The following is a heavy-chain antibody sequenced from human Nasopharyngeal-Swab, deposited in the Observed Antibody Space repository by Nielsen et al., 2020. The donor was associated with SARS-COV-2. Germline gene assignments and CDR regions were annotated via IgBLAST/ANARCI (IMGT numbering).Heavy chain of an antibody. CDR3: ARERIAARLPDRWFDP. D-gene: IGHD6-6*01. V-gene: IGHV4-59*01. Sequence: RQAPGKGLEWIGYIYYSGSTNYNPSPKSRVTISVDTSKNQFSLKLSSVTAADTAVYYCARERIAARLPDRWFDPWGQGTLVTVSS. CDR2: IYYSGST. J-gene: IGHJ5*02.